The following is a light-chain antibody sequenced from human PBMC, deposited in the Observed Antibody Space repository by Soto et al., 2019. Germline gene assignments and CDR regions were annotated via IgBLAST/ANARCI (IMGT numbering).Light chain of an antibody. Sequence: SYELTQPPSVSVSPGKTARIPCGGNNIGSKDVHWYQQKPGQAPVLVIYYDSDRPSGIPERFSGSNSGNTATLTISRVEAGDEADYYCHVVHTSSGGRGVFGGGTKLTVL. CDR2: YDS. CDR3: HVVHTSSGGRGV. J-gene: IGLJ3*02. CDR1: NIGSKD. V-gene: IGLV3-21*04.